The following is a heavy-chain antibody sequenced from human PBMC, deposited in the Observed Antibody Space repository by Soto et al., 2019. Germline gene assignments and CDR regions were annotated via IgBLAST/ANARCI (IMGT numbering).Heavy chain of an antibody. Sequence: QVQLVQSGAEVKKPGSSVKVSCKASGGTFSSYAISWVRQAPGQGLEWMGGIIPIFGTANYAQKFQGRVTMTAAESTTTAYMKLSSLRSEDTAVYYCARQVPAAGYYYGMDVWGHGTTVTVSS. CDR2: IIPIFGTA. J-gene: IGHJ6*02. CDR3: ARQVPAAGYYYGMDV. V-gene: IGHV1-69*12. D-gene: IGHD2-2*01. CDR1: GGTFSSYA.